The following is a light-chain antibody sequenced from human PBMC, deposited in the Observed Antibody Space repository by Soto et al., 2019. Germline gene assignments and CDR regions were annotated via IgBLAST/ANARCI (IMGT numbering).Light chain of an antibody. CDR2: EVS. Sequence: QSVLTQPASVSGSPGQSITISCTGTSSDVGSYNLVSWYQQHPGKAPKLMIYEVSKRPSGVSNRFSGSKSGNTDSLTISGLQAEDEADYYCCPYAGISFYVFGTGTKLTVL. CDR1: SSDVGSYNL. V-gene: IGLV2-23*02. J-gene: IGLJ1*01. CDR3: CPYAGISFYV.